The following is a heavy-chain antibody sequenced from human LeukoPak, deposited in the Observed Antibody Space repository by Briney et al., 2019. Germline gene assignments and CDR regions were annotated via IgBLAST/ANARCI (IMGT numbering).Heavy chain of an antibody. CDR1: GFTFDDYW. CDR2: INQNGSEK. CDR3: ANGMVEFDY. V-gene: IGHV3-7*01. D-gene: IGHD2-8*01. J-gene: IGHJ4*02. Sequence: GGSLRLSCAASGFTFDDYWMSWVRQAPGKGLEWVANINQNGSEKYYLDSVKGRFTISRDNAKNSLYLQMNSLRVEDTAVYFCANGMVEFDYWGQGTLLTVSS.